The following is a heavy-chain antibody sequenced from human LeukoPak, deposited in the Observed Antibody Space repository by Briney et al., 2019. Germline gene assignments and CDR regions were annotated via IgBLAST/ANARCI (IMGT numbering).Heavy chain of an antibody. V-gene: IGHV4-59*08. J-gene: IGHJ4*02. CDR2: IHYNGIT. Sequence: SQTLSLTCTVSGSMYNYYWSWIRQPPGKGLEWIGYIHYNGITNYSPSLKSRVTMSLDTSKNQVSLKLNSVSAADTAVYYCARHISSGGTYAHFDYWGQGTLVTVSS. CDR3: ARHISSGGTYAHFDY. D-gene: IGHD1-26*01. CDR1: GSMYNYY.